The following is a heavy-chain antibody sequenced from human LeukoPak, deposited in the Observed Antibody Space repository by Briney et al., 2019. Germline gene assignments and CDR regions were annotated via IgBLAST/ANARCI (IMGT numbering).Heavy chain of an antibody. J-gene: IGHJ4*02. Sequence: GGSLRLSCAASGFPFSDYAMYWVRQAPGKGLEWVAAISHDGSNKYYADSVKGRFTISRDNSKNTLYVQMNSLRTEDTAVYYCARGAPPDYWGQGTLVTVSS. CDR1: GFPFSDYA. CDR2: ISHDGSNK. CDR3: ARGAPPDY. V-gene: IGHV3-30-3*01.